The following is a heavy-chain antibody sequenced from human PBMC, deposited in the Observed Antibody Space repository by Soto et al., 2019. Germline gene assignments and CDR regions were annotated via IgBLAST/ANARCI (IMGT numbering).Heavy chain of an antibody. J-gene: IGHJ4*02. Sequence: EGRLLESGGGLVQPGGSLRLSCAASGFTFSVYAMSWVRQAPGKGLEWVSGISGSGDSTHYADAVKGRFTVSRDNSKSMLYLQTNSLRAEDTAIYDCAKALYGGFTYWGQGTLVTVSS. CDR2: ISGSGDST. CDR1: GFTFSVYA. CDR3: AKALYGGFTY. D-gene: IGHD3-10*01. V-gene: IGHV3-23*01.